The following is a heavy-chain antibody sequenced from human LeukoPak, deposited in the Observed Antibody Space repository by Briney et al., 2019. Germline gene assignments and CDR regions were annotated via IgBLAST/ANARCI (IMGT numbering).Heavy chain of an antibody. CDR3: SRYGGDYGGDWFDP. D-gene: IGHD4-17*01. V-gene: IGHV3-49*04. CDR1: GFTFGDYA. Sequence: GGSLRLSCTASGFTFGDYAMSWVRQAPGKGLEWVGFIRSKAYGGTTGYAASVKGRFTISRDDSKSIAYLQMNSLKTEDTAVYYCSRYGGDYGGDWFDPWGQGTLVTVSS. CDR2: IRSKAYGGTT. J-gene: IGHJ5*02.